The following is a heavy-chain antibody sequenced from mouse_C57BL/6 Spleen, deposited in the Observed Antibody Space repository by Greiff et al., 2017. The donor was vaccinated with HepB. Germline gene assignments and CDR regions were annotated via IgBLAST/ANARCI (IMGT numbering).Heavy chain of an antibody. CDR3: TRCLSYYYAMDY. CDR1: GYTFTDYE. J-gene: IGHJ4*01. D-gene: IGHD2-10*01. V-gene: IGHV1-15*01. CDR2: IDPETGGT. Sequence: QVQLQQSGAELVRPGASVTLSCKASGYTFTDYEMHWVKQTPVHGLEWIGAIDPETGGTAYNQKFKGKAILTADKSSSTAYMELRSLTSEDSAVYYCTRCLSYYYAMDYWGQGTSVTVSS.